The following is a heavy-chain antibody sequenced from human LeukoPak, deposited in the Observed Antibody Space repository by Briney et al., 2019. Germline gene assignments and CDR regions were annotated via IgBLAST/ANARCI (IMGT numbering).Heavy chain of an antibody. CDR3: AKSSGIQLWLHFDY. CDR2: ISYDGSNK. CDR1: GFTFSSYG. D-gene: IGHD5-18*01. V-gene: IGHV3-30*18. Sequence: GGSLRLSRAASGFTFSSYGMHWVRQAPGKGLEWVAVISYDGSNKYYADSVKGRFTISRDNSKNTLYLQMNSLRAEDTAVYYCAKSSGIQLWLHFDYWGQGTLVTVSS. J-gene: IGHJ4*02.